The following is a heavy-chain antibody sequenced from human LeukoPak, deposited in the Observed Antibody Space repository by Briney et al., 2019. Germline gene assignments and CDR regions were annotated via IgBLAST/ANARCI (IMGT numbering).Heavy chain of an antibody. CDR2: ISAYNRNT. Sequence: GASVKVSCKTSGYTFTTYGISWVRQAPGQGVEWMGWISAYNRNTNYAQKLQGRVSMTTDTSTSTAYMELRTLRSDDTAVYYCARAQFLTGYVVYWGQGTLVTVSS. D-gene: IGHD3-9*01. J-gene: IGHJ4*02. CDR3: ARAQFLTGYVVY. V-gene: IGHV1-18*01. CDR1: GYTFTTYG.